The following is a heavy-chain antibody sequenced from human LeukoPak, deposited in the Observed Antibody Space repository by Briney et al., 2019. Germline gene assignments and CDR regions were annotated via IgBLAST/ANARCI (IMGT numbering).Heavy chain of an antibody. J-gene: IGHJ4*02. CDR2: ISGFGSSP. Sequence: PGGSLRLCCVASGFSFSNYAMSWVRQAPGKGLEWVSGISGFGSSPYYADSVKGRFTISRDNSKNTPYLQMNSLRAEDTAVYYCADLGTTYYYDHSTYWGRGTLVTVSS. CDR3: ADLGTTYYYDHSTY. D-gene: IGHD3-22*01. CDR1: GFSFSNYA. V-gene: IGHV3-23*01.